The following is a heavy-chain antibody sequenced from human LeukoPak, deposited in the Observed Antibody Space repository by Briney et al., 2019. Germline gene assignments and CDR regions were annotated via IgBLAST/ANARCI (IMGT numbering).Heavy chain of an antibody. J-gene: IGHJ4*02. D-gene: IGHD2/OR15-2a*01. Sequence: SETLSLTCTVSGGSISSSSYYWGWIRQPPGKGLEWIGSIYYSGSTYYNPSLKSRVTISVDTSKNQFSLKLSSVTAADTAVYYCASTDPYFFDYWGQGTLVTVSS. CDR3: ASTDPYFFDY. CDR2: IYYSGST. CDR1: GGSISSSSYY. V-gene: IGHV4-39*07.